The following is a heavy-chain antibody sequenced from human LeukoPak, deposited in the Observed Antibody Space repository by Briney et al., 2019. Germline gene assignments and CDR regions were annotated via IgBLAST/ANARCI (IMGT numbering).Heavy chain of an antibody. D-gene: IGHD1-26*01. CDR2: ISHGGSES. Sequence: GSLRLSCAASGFTFSSYGMHWVRQAPGKGLEWVSFISHGGSESFHTESVKGRFTISRDNFKNTVDLQVSGLKEEDTAVYYCARDWGQRGVGATLANWGQGTLVIVSS. CDR1: GFTFSSYG. CDR3: ARDWGQRGVGATLAN. V-gene: IGHV3-30*19. J-gene: IGHJ4*02.